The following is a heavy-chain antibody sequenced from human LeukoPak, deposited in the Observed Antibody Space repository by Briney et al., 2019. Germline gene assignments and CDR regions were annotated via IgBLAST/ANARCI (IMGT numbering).Heavy chain of an antibody. V-gene: IGHV3-64*04. Sequence: PGGSLRLSCSASGFTCSTYAMHCVRQAPGKGLEYVSAISGNGGSTYYADSVEGRFTISRDNSKNTLYLQVNSLRGEDTGVYYCARDNGYRNGHAFDFWGQGTLVTVSS. D-gene: IGHD5-18*01. CDR1: GFTCSTYA. CDR3: ARDNGYRNGHAFDF. J-gene: IGHJ4*02. CDR2: ISGNGGST.